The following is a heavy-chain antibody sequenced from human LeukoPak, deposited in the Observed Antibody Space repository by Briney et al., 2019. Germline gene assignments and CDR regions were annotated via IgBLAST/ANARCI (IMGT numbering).Heavy chain of an antibody. J-gene: IGHJ4*02. CDR2: LSSTGLTT. D-gene: IGHD3-10*01. CDR1: EFIFSSFA. CDR3: AKGARSYTSAFFDS. V-gene: IGHV3-23*01. Sequence: GGSLRLSCAASEFIFSSFAMNWVRRAPGKGLEWVSGLSSTGLTTYYTPAVKGRFTISRDNSKNFLYLDMNTLRAEDTAVYYCAKGARSYTSAFFDSWGQGTQVTVSS.